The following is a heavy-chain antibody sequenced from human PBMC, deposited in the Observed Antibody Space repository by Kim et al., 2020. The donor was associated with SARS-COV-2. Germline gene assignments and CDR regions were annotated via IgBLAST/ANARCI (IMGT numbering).Heavy chain of an antibody. V-gene: IGHV3-11*03. CDR3: ARLSEDYGDYVVDY. J-gene: IGHJ4*02. D-gene: IGHD4-17*01. Sequence: ADSVKGRFTISRDNAKNSLYLQMNSLRAEDTAVYYCARLSEDYGDYVVDYWGQGTLVTVSS.